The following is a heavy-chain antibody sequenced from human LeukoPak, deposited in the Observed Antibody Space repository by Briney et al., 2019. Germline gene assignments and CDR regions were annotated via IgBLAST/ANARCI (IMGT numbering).Heavy chain of an antibody. Sequence: ASVKVSCKASGYTFTNYDVNWVRQATGQGLEWMGWMNPKSNNRGYAQKFQGRVTITTDTSISTAYMELSSLRSDDTAVYYCTRGLKGNYYSGSGTYRWFAPWGQGTLVTVCS. D-gene: IGHD3-10*01. CDR2: MNPKSNNR. V-gene: IGHV1-8*03. J-gene: IGHJ5*02. CDR3: TRGLKGNYYSGSGTYRWFAP. CDR1: GYTFTNYD.